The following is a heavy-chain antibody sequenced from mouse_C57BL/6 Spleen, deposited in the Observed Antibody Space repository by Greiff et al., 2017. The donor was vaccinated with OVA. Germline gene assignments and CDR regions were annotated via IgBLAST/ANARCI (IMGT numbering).Heavy chain of an antibody. V-gene: IGHV5-9*01. D-gene: IGHD1-1*01. CDR3: ARGEYKYYGSSYDAMDY. Sequence: EVKLMESGGGLVKPGGSLKLSCAASGFTFSSYTMSWVRQTPEKRLEWVATISGGGGNTYSPDSVQGRFTISRDTAKSTLYLQMSSLRSEDTAWEYCARGEYKYYGSSYDAMDYWGQGTSVTVSS. J-gene: IGHJ4*01. CDR2: ISGGGGNT. CDR1: GFTFSSYT.